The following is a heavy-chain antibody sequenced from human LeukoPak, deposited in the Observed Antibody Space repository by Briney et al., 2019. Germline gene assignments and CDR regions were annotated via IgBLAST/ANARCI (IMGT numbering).Heavy chain of an antibody. CDR3: ARVWGVGATLGVFDI. CDR2: ISSSTSYI. V-gene: IGHV3-21*01. CDR1: GFTFSGYS. J-gene: IGHJ3*02. Sequence: PGGSLRLSCAASGFTFSGYSMNWVRQAPGKGLELVSSISSSTSYIFYADSMKGRFTISRDNAKNSLYLQINSLRAEDTAAYYCARVWGVGATLGVFDIWGQGTMVTVSS. D-gene: IGHD1-26*01.